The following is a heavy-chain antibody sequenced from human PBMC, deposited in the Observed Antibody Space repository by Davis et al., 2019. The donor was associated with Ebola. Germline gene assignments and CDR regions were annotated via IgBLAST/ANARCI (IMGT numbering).Heavy chain of an antibody. V-gene: IGHV4-4*02. J-gene: IGHJ6*02. CDR1: GGSISTNNW. CDR2: IHHLGSA. CDR3: ARGDYGMDV. D-gene: IGHD4/OR15-4a*01. Sequence: MPGGSLRLSCDVSGGSISTNNWWSWVRQPPGKGLEWSGEIHHLGSANYKPSLTSRLTISLDKSKNQISLRLTSVTVADTAVYYCARGDYGMDVWGQGTTVSV.